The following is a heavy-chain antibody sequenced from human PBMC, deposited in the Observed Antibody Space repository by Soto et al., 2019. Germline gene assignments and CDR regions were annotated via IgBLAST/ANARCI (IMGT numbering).Heavy chain of an antibody. Sequence: GGSLRLSCAASGFTFSNYAMHWVRQAPGKGLEWVAIISYDGSNKYYADSVKGRFTISRDNSKNTLYLQMNSLRAEDTAVYYCARDQRHYASGDYWGQGTLVTVSS. V-gene: IGHV3-30-3*01. CDR1: GFTFSNYA. D-gene: IGHD2-2*01. J-gene: IGHJ4*02. CDR2: ISYDGSNK. CDR3: ARDQRHYASGDY.